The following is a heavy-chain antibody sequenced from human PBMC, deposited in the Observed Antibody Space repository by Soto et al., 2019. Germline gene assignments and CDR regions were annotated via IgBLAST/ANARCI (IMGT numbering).Heavy chain of an antibody. CDR1: GYTFTSYA. V-gene: IGHV1-3*01. CDR3: AALRYGTDYKAH. D-gene: IGHD3-10*01. CDR2: INAGSGKN. Sequence: ASVKVSCKASGYTFTSYAMHWVRQAPGQRLEWMGWINAGSGKNIYAQKFQERVTITRDMSTSTGYMELSSLSSEDTAIYYCAALRYGTDYKAHWGQGTLVTVSS. J-gene: IGHJ4*02.